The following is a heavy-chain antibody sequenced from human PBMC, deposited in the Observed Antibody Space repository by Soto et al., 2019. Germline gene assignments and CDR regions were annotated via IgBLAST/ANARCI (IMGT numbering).Heavy chain of an antibody. CDR3: AKAANGWFSAFDI. Sequence: EVQLLESGGGLVQPGGSLRLSCAASGFTFSSYAMSWVRQAPGKGLEWVSAISGSGGTTYYADSVKGRFTFSRDNSKNTLYLQLKSLRAEDTAVYYFAKAANGWFSAFDIWGQGTMVTVSS. CDR1: GFTFSSYA. CDR2: ISGSGGTT. J-gene: IGHJ3*02. D-gene: IGHD6-19*01. V-gene: IGHV3-23*01.